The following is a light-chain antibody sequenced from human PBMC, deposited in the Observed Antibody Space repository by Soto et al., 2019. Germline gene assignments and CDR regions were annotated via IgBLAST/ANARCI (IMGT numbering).Light chain of an antibody. CDR3: HQYGSLPHT. V-gene: IGKV3-20*01. J-gene: IGKJ2*01. Sequence: EIVLTQSPGTLSLSPGERATLSCRASQSVSGNQLAWYQQQPGQGPRLLIYAASSRATDIPDRFSGSASGTDFTFIISRLEPEDFGMYYCHQYGSLPHTFGQGTKVESK. CDR1: QSVSGNQ. CDR2: AAS.